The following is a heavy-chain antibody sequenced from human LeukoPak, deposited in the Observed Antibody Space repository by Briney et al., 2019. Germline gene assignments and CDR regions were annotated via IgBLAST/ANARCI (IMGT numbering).Heavy chain of an antibody. CDR3: AGSIAARLDY. D-gene: IGHD6-6*01. CDR2: IYYSGST. Sequence: PSETLSLTCTVSGGSVSSSSYYWGWIRQPPGKGLEWIGSIYYSGSTYYNPSLKSRVTISVDTSKNQSSLKLSSVTAADTAVYYCAGSIAARLDYWGQGTLVTVSS. J-gene: IGHJ4*02. CDR1: GGSVSSSSYY. V-gene: IGHV4-39*07.